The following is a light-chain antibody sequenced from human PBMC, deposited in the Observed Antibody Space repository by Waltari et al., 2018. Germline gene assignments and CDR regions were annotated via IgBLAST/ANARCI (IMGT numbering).Light chain of an antibody. V-gene: IGLV2-23*02. CDR2: EVL. J-gene: IGLJ1*01. Sequence: QSALTQPASVSGTLGQSITISCTGTTSDVGNYDLVSWYQQHPGKAPKLLICEVLKRPSGVSSRFSGSKSGNTASLTISGLQAEDEADYYCCSYAGRGTYVFGSGTKVTVL. CDR1: TSDVGNYDL. CDR3: CSYAGRGTYV.